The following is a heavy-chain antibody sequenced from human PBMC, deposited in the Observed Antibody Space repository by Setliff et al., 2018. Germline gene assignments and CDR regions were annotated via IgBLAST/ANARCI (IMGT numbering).Heavy chain of an antibody. J-gene: IGHJ6*04. Sequence: GSLRLSCAASGFAFNTYWMHWVRQVPGKGLVWVARINGDGSVANYADAVKGRFTISRDNAKNTLSLQMNTLKAEDTAVYYCTRDIVVFTDIDYYYSGMDVWGKGTAVTVS. CDR2: INGDGSVA. CDR1: GFAFNTYW. V-gene: IGHV3-74*01. D-gene: IGHD2-21*01. CDR3: TRDIVVFTDIDYYYSGMDV.